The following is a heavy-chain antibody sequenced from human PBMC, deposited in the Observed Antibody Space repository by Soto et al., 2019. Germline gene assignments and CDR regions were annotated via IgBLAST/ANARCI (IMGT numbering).Heavy chain of an antibody. CDR2: ISAGSEGA. J-gene: IGHJ4*02. CDR1: GFTFSGHA. CDR3: ARDLWWYLH. Sequence: EVQLLESGGGLVQPGGALRLSCAASGFTFSGHALSGVRQAPGKGLEWISSISAGSEGAYYADSVRGRFTISRDNSNNTLFLQMNSLRAEDTAVYYCARDLWWYLHWGQGTLVTVSS. D-gene: IGHD2-15*01. V-gene: IGHV3-23*01.